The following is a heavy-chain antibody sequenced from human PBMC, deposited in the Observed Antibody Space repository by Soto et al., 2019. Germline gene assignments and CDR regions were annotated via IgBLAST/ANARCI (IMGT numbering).Heavy chain of an antibody. CDR2: INHSGST. CDR3: AREFPSGVQLERRLSRRVRWFDP. Sequence: SETLSLTCAVYGGSFSGYYWSWIRQPPGKGLEWIGEINHSGSTNYNPSLKSRVTISVDTSKNQFCLKLSSVTAAETAVYYCAREFPSGVQLERRLSRRVRWFDPWGQGTLVTVSS. CDR1: GGSFSGYY. D-gene: IGHD1-1*01. V-gene: IGHV4-34*01. J-gene: IGHJ5*02.